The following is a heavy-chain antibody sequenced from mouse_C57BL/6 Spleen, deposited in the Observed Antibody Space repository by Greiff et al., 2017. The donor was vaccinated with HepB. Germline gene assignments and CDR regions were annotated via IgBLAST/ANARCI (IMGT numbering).Heavy chain of an antibody. Sequence: QVQLQQSGTELVKPGASVKLSCKASGYTFTSYWMHWVKQRPGQGLEWIGNINPSNGGTNYNEKFKSKATLTVDKSSSTAYMQLSSLTSEDSAVYYCARDIYYYGSPWYFDVWGTGTTVTVSS. J-gene: IGHJ1*03. D-gene: IGHD1-1*01. CDR3: ARDIYYYGSPWYFDV. V-gene: IGHV1-53*01. CDR2: INPSNGGT. CDR1: GYTFTSYW.